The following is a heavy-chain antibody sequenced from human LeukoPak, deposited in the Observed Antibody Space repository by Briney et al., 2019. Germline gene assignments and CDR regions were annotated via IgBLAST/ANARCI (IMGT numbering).Heavy chain of an antibody. Sequence: GASVKVSCKASGYTFTSCDINWVRQATGQGLEWMGWMNPNSGNTGYAQKFQGRVTMTRNTSISTAYMELSSLRSEDTAVYYCTRVRRGGDRFDPWGQGTLVTVSS. J-gene: IGHJ5*02. V-gene: IGHV1-8*01. CDR2: MNPNSGNT. CDR3: TRVRRGGDRFDP. CDR1: GYTFTSCD. D-gene: IGHD2-21*02.